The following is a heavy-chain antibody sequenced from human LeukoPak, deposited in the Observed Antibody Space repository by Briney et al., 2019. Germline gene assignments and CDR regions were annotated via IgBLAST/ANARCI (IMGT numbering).Heavy chain of an antibody. D-gene: IGHD2-2*02. Sequence: GESLKISCKVSGYSFTSHWIGWVRQMPGKGLEWMGIINPGDSDTRYSPSFQGQVTISADKSISTANLQWSNLKASDNAMYYCARRGFTGPIPSWFDYWGQGTLVTVSS. CDR2: INPGDSDT. V-gene: IGHV5-51*01. J-gene: IGHJ4*02. CDR3: ARRGFTGPIPSWFDY. CDR1: GYSFTSHW.